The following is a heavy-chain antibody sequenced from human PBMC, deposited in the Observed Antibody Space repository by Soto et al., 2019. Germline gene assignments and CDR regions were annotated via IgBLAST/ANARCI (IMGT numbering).Heavy chain of an antibody. CDR3: AKSVSPQYVLRYGFDP. J-gene: IGHJ5*02. V-gene: IGHV3-23*01. CDR2: IDNSGGGT. Sequence: SGVSLSLSCTASGFTFSNYAMNWVRQAPGKGLEWVSGIDNSGGGTYYADSVKGRFTISRDNSENTLYLQMNSLRAEDTAVYFCAKSVSPQYVLRYGFDPWGQGTLVTVSS. D-gene: IGHD3-9*01. CDR1: GFTFSNYA.